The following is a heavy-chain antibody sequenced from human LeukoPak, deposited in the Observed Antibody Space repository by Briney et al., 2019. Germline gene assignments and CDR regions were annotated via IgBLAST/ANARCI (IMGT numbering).Heavy chain of an antibody. CDR3: ARELDRIQDLDS. V-gene: IGHV3-21*01. J-gene: IGHJ4*02. Sequence: GGSLRLSCAASGYTFSCCSMNWVRQAPGKGLEWLSSINNSGDDKYHADSVQGRFTISRDNANNSLYLQMNSLRAEDTAVYYCARELDRIQDLDSWGQGTQVTVSS. CDR1: GYTFSCCS. D-gene: IGHD1-1*01. CDR2: INNSGDDK.